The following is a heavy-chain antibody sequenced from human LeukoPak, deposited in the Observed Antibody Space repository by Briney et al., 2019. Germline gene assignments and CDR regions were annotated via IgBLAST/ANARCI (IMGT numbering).Heavy chain of an antibody. V-gene: IGHV1-18*01. D-gene: IGHD6-13*01. Sequence: ASVKVSCKASGYTFTSYGISWVRQAPGQGLEWVGWISTYNGDTNYEQKFQGRVTMTTEKSTSTGYMELRSLRSDDTAVYYCARGIYSSSWPNPNFDPWGQGTLVTVSS. CDR1: GYTFTSYG. CDR3: ARGIYSSSWPNPNFDP. J-gene: IGHJ5*02. CDR2: ISTYNGDT.